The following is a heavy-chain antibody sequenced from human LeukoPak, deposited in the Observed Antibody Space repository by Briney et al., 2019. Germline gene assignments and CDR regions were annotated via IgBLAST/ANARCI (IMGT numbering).Heavy chain of an antibody. J-gene: IGHJ6*04. D-gene: IGHD3-10*02. V-gene: IGHV3-23*01. CDR2: ISGSGGST. Sequence: GGSLRLSCAASGFTFSSYAMSWVRQAPGKGLEWVSAISGSGGSTYYADSMKGRFTISRDNAKNSLYLQMNSLRAEDTAVYYCAELGITMIGGVWGKGTTVTISS. CDR3: AELGITMIGGV. CDR1: GFTFSSYA.